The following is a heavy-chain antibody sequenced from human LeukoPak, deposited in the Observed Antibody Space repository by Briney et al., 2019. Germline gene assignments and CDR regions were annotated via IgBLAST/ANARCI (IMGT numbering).Heavy chain of an antibody. V-gene: IGHV1-2*02. D-gene: IGHD1-26*01. Sequence: ASVKVSCKASGYTFTGYYMHWVRQAPGQGLEWMRWINPNSGGTNYAQKFQGRVTMTRDTSISTAHMELSRLRSDDTAVYYCARDLIFRWELLRWDYYYYYMDVWGKGTTVTVSS. J-gene: IGHJ6*03. CDR2: INPNSGGT. CDR1: GYTFTGYY. CDR3: ARDLIFRWELLRWDYYYYYMDV.